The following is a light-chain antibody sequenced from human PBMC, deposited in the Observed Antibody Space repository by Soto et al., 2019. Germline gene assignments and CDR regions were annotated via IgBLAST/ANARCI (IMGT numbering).Light chain of an antibody. CDR3: QQYGSSPRLFT. Sequence: EIVLTQSPGTLSLSPGERATLSCRASQSVSSSYLAWYQQKPGQAPRLLIYGASSRATGIPDRFSGSGSGTDFTLTISRVEPEDFAVYYCQQYGSSPRLFTFGPGTKVDIK. CDR2: GAS. CDR1: QSVSSSY. V-gene: IGKV3-20*01. J-gene: IGKJ3*01.